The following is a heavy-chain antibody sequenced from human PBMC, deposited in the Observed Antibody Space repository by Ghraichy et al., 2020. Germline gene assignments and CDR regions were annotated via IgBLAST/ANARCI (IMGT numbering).Heavy chain of an antibody. Sequence: GGSLRLSCAASGFTFSSYDMSWVRQAPGKGLEWVSAITKGGDGTYYTDSVKGRFTISRDNSKNTLYLQLNSLRAEDTAVYYCAKVLPYFWVCGGDCDTYWGQGTLVTVSS. D-gene: IGHD2-21*02. J-gene: IGHJ4*02. CDR1: GFTFSSYD. V-gene: IGHV3-23*01. CDR2: ITKGGDGT. CDR3: AKVLPYFWVCGGDCDTY.